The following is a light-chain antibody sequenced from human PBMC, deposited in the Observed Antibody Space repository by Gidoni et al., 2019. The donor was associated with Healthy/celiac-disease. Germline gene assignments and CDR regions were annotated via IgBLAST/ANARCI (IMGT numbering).Light chain of an antibody. J-gene: IGKJ3*01. CDR3: QQYYSFPPT. V-gene: IGKV1D-8*01. CDR2: AAS. Sequence: LLIYAASTLQSGVPSRFSGSGSGTDFTLTISSLQSEDFATYYCQQYYSFPPTFGPXTKVDIK.